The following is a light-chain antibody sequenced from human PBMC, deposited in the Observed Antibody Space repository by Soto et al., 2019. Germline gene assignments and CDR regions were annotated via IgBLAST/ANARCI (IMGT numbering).Light chain of an antibody. CDR1: QDISGW. V-gene: IGKV1-5*01. CDR3: QHYSTRSGVT. Sequence: IQMTQSPSTLSASVGDRVIITCRASQDISGWLAWYQQKPGKALKLLVFDASSLEDGVPSRFSGSGSGTEFTLTVSNLQSDDFATYYCQHYSTRSGVTFGGGTKVDIK. J-gene: IGKJ4*01. CDR2: DAS.